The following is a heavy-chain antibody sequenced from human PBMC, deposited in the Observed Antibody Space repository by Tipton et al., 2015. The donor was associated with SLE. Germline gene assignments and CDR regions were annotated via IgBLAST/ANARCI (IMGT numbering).Heavy chain of an antibody. Sequence: TLSLTCTVSGGSISSQYWSWIRQPPGKGLEWIGYIYYSGNTHYNPSLQSRVTISVDTSKNQFSLKLSSVTAADTAVFYCARPLGAWFDPFDIWGQGTMVTVSS. J-gene: IGHJ3*02. CDR1: GGSISSQY. D-gene: IGHD2-21*02. CDR2: IYYSGNT. V-gene: IGHV4-59*08. CDR3: ARPLGAWFDPFDI.